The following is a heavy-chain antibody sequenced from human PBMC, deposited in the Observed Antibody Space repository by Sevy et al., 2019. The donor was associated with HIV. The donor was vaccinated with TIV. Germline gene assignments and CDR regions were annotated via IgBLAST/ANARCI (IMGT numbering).Heavy chain of an antibody. J-gene: IGHJ4*02. V-gene: IGHV3-49*04. CDR1: GFTFGDYA. CDR2: IRSKAYGGTT. D-gene: IGHD6-6*01. Sequence: GGSLRLSCTASGFTFGDYAMSWVRQAPGKGLEWVGFIRSKAYGGTTEYAASVKGRFTISRDDSKSIAYLQMNSLKTEDTAVYYCTREVEYSSTDYWGQGTLVTVSS. CDR3: TREVEYSSTDY.